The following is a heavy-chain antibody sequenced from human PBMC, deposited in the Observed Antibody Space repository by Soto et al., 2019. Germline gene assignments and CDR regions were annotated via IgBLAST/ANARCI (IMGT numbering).Heavy chain of an antibody. J-gene: IGHJ4*02. CDR3: ARESEDLTSNFDY. V-gene: IGHV3-21*01. CDR2: ISSTTNYI. CDR1: GFTFSRYS. Sequence: PGGSLRLSCAASGFTFSRYSLNWVRQAPGTGLEWVSSISSTTNYIYYADSMKGRFTVSRDNAKNSVYLDMNSLSAEDTAVYYCARESEDLTSNFDYWGQGTLVTVSS.